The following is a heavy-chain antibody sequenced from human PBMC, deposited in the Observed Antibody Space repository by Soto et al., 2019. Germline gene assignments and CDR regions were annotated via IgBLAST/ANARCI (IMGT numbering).Heavy chain of an antibody. Sequence: GGSLRLSCAASGFTFDDYAMHGFRQAPGKGLEGVSLISWDGGSTYYAESVKGRFTVSRDTAKNSLYLQMSGLRDEDRAVYYCARSYYDSSGYDGMDVWGQGTPVTVSS. CDR1: GFTFDDYA. D-gene: IGHD3-22*01. CDR2: ISWDGGST. V-gene: IGHV3-43D*04. CDR3: ARSYYDSSGYDGMDV. J-gene: IGHJ6*02.